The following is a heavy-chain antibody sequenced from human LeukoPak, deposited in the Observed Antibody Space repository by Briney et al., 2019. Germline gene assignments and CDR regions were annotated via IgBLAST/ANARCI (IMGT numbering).Heavy chain of an antibody. CDR3: ARADFIDAGPYLIGP. Sequence: ASMKVSCKSSGFTFTDHYIHWVRQGPGQGLEWMGYIGPHSTFTSSPQEFQGRVTMTRDASITTVYMDMAWLTSDDTAIYFCARADFIDAGPYLIGPWSQGTLVTVSS. D-gene: IGHD3-3*01. CDR2: IGPHSTFT. J-gene: IGHJ5*02. CDR1: GFTFTDHY. V-gene: IGHV1-2*02.